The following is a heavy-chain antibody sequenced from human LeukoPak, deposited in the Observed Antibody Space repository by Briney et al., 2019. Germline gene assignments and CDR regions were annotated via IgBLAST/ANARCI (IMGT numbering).Heavy chain of an antibody. J-gene: IGHJ4*02. Sequence: GASVKVSCKASGYTFTSYYMHWVRQAPGQGLEWMGIISPSGGSTSYAQKFQGRVTMTRDTSTSTVYMELSSLRSEDTAVYYCARARPHYYGSEYYFDYWGQGTLVTVSS. CDR1: GYTFTSYY. CDR2: ISPSGGST. V-gene: IGHV1-46*01. CDR3: ARARPHYYGSEYYFDY. D-gene: IGHD3-10*01.